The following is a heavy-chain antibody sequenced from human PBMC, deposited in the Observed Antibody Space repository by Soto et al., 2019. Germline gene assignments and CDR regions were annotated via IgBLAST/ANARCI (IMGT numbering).Heavy chain of an antibody. CDR3: ASDRSMVRGSYYFDY. Sequence: QVQLVQSGVEVKKPGSSVKVSCKASGGTFSSYAISWVRQAPGQGLEWLGGIIPIFGTANYAQKFQGRVTITADESTSTAYMELSSLRSEDTAVYYCASDRSMVRGSYYFDYWGQGTLVTVSS. V-gene: IGHV1-69*01. CDR2: IIPIFGTA. J-gene: IGHJ4*02. CDR1: GGTFSSYA. D-gene: IGHD3-10*01.